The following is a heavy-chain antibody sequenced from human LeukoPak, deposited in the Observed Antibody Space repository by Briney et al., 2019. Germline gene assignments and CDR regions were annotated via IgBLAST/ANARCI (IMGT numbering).Heavy chain of an antibody. J-gene: IGHJ6*02. Sequence: GGSLRLSCAASGFTFSSYAMSWIRQAPGKGLEWVSYISSSGSTIYYADSVKGRFTISRDNAKNSLYLQMNSLRAEDTAVYYCARDRYCSGGSCYDPYYYYGMDVWGQGTTVTVSS. V-gene: IGHV3-11*01. CDR1: GFTFSSYA. CDR3: ARDRYCSGGSCYDPYYYYGMDV. D-gene: IGHD2-15*01. CDR2: ISSSGSTI.